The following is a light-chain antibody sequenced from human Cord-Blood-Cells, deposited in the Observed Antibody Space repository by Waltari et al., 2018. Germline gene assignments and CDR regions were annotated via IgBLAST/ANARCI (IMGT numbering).Light chain of an antibody. V-gene: IGKV3-20*01. CDR3: QQYGSAPPYT. CDR2: GAS. Sequence: EIVLTQSPGTLSLSPGERATLSCRASQSVSSSYLAWYQKKPGQAPRLLIYGASRRATGIPDRFSGSGSGTDFTLTISRLEPEDFAVYYCQQYGSAPPYTFGQGTKLRSN. CDR1: QSVSSSY. J-gene: IGKJ2*01.